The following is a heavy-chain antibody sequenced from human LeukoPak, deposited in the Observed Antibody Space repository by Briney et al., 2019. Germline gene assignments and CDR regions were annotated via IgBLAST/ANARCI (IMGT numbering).Heavy chain of an antibody. J-gene: IGHJ4*02. V-gene: IGHV3-33*01. Sequence: GGSLRLSCAASGFTFSSYGMHWVRQAPGKGLEWVAVIWYDGSNKYYADSVKGRFTSSRDNSKNTLYLQMNSLRAEDTAVYYCARGRTGYYDSSGYYPGWYFDYWGQGTLVTVSS. D-gene: IGHD3-22*01. CDR1: GFTFSSYG. CDR2: IWYDGSNK. CDR3: ARGRTGYYDSSGYYPGWYFDY.